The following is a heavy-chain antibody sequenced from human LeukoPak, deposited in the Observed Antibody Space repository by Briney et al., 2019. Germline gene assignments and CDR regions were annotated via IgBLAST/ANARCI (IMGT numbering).Heavy chain of an antibody. CDR2: VYSSGST. CDR3: ARYPYYYDSSGYYYFDY. J-gene: IGHJ4*02. Sequence: SETLSLTCIVSGDSISGYYWSWFRQPPGKGLEWIGYVYSSGSTIYNPSLRGQVTISVDTSKNQFSLKLSSVTAADTAVYYCARYPYYYDSSGYYYFDYWGQGTLVTVSS. D-gene: IGHD3-22*01. V-gene: IGHV4-59*12. CDR1: GDSISGYY.